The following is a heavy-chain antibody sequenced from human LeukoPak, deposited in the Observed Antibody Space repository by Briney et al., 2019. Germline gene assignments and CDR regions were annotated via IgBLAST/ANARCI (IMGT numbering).Heavy chain of an antibody. CDR3: AKGTYYYDSSGYEN. CDR2: ISYDGSNK. J-gene: IGHJ4*02. CDR1: GFTFSNYA. D-gene: IGHD3-22*01. V-gene: IGHV3-30*18. Sequence: PGGSLRLSCAASGFTFSNYAMSWVRQAPGKGLEWVAVISYDGSNKYYADSVKGRFTISRDNSKNTLYLQMNSLRAEDTAVYYCAKGTYYYDSSGYENWGQGTLVTVSS.